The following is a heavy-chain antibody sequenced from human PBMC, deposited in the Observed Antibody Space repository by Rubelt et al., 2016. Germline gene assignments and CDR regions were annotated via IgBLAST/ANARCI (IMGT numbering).Heavy chain of an antibody. CDR2: IIPILGIA. Sequence: QVQLVQSGAEVKKPGSSVKVSCKASGGTFSSYAISWVRQAPGQGLEWMGRIIPILGIANYVQKFQGRVTMTTDTSTSTAYMELRSLRSDDTAVYYCARDIVVDQNMDVWGQGTTVTVSS. V-gene: IGHV1-69*04. CDR1: GGTFSSYA. D-gene: IGHD2-2*01. CDR3: ARDIVVDQNMDV. J-gene: IGHJ6*02.